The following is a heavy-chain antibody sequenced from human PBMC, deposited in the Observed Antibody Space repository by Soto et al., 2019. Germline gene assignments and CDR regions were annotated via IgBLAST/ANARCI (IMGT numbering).Heavy chain of an antibody. CDR2: MNPNSGNT. J-gene: IGHJ5*02. V-gene: IGHV1-8*01. D-gene: IGHD6-13*01. Sequence: ASVNVSCKASGYTFTSYDINWVRQATGQGLEWMGWMNPNSGNTGYAQKFQGGVTMTRNTSISTAYMELSSLRSDDTAVYYCARVVGSAAGTSVESGWFDPWGQGTLVTVSS. CDR3: ARVVGSAAGTSVESGWFDP. CDR1: GYTFTSYD.